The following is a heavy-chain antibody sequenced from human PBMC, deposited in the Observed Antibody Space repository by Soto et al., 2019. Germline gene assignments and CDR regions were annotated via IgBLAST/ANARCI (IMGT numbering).Heavy chain of an antibody. CDR3: ARHITMVRGVTTDWYGMNV. V-gene: IGHV1-18*01. J-gene: IGHJ6*02. CDR2: ISDYNGNT. CDR1: GYTFTSYG. D-gene: IGHD3-10*01. Sequence: QVQLVQSGAEVKKPGASVKVSCKASGYTFTSYGISWVRQAPGQGLEWMGWISDYNGNTNYAQKLQGRVTKTKDTSTSTAYMELRSLRSVDRAVYYCARHITMVRGVTTDWYGMNVWGQGTTVTVSS.